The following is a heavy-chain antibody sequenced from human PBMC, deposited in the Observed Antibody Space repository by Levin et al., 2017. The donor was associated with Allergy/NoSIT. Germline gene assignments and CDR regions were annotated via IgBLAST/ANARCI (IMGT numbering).Heavy chain of an antibody. V-gene: IGHV3-7*01. J-gene: IGHJ6*02. CDR3: ARAPYCSSTSCYTGLPSFTGYYGMDV. CDR1: GFTFSSYW. Sequence: GGSLRLSCAASGFTFSSYWMSWVRQAPGKGLEWAANIKQDGSEKYYVDSVKGRFTISRDNAKNSLYLQMNSLRAEDTAVYYCARAPYCSSTSCYTGLPSFTGYYGMDVWGQGTTVTVSS. D-gene: IGHD2-2*02. CDR2: IKQDGSEK.